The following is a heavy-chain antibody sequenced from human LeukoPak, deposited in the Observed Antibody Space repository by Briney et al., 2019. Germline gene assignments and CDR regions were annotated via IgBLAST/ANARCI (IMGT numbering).Heavy chain of an antibody. D-gene: IGHD6-19*01. Sequence: RGSLTLSCAASGFTFDDYGMSWVRQAPGKGLEWVSGINWNGGSTGYADSVKGRFTISRDNAKNSLYLQMNSLRAEDTALYYCARGPAVAGYYYGMDVWGQGTTVTVSS. CDR3: ARGPAVAGYYYGMDV. J-gene: IGHJ6*02. V-gene: IGHV3-20*04. CDR1: GFTFDDYG. CDR2: INWNGGST.